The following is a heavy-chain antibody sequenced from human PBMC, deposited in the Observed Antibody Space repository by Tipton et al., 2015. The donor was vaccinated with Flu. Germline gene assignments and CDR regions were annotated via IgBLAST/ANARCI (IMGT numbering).Heavy chain of an antibody. Sequence: QVQLVQSGAEVKKPGASVKVSCKASGYTFTSYNIHCVRQAPGQGLEWMGIIYPAGGGVSYAQKFQGRVIMTRDKSTATIYMELSSLRSEDTAMYYCASDKGGGTYTFDVWGQGTMVIVSS. CDR2: IYPAGGGV. CDR1: GYTFTSYN. CDR3: ASDKGGGTYTFDV. J-gene: IGHJ3*01. D-gene: IGHD1/OR15-1a*01. V-gene: IGHV1-46*01.